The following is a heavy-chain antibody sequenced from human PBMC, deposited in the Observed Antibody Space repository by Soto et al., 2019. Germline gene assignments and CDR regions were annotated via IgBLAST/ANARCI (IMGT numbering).Heavy chain of an antibody. D-gene: IGHD3-9*01. CDR3: TRYDTFDY. Sequence: EVQLVESGGGLVQPGGSLTLSCAASGFAFSASAIYWVRQASGKGLEWVGRIRSEAHSYAAAYAASVKGRFTISRDDSKKTAYLQLNSLKTGDTAVYYCTRYDTFDYWGQGTLVTVSS. J-gene: IGHJ4*02. CDR2: IRSEAHSYAA. V-gene: IGHV3-73*02. CDR1: GFAFSASA.